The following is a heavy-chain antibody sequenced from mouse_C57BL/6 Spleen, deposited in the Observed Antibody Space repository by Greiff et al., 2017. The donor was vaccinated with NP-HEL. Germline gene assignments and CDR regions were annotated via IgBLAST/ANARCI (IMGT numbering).Heavy chain of an antibody. J-gene: IGHJ4*01. CDR3: AREGGNYDYYAMDY. CDR2: INPNNGGT. D-gene: IGHD2-1*01. V-gene: IGHV1-18*01. Sequence: VQLQQSGPELVKPGASVKIPCKASGYTFTDYNMDWVKQSHGKSLEWIGDINPNNGGTIYNQKFKGKATLTVDKSSSTAYMELRSLTSEDTAVYYCAREGGNYDYYAMDYWGQGTSVTVSS. CDR1: GYTFTDYN.